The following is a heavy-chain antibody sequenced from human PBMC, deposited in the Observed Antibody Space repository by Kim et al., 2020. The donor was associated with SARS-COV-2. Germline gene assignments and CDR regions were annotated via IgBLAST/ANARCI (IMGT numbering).Heavy chain of an antibody. Sequence: TGRVTISRDNSKNTLDLQMSSLRAEDTAVYYCAKDGENGVVVAGDYYMDVWGKGTTVTVSS. CDR3: AKDGENGVVVAGDYYMDV. J-gene: IGHJ6*03. V-gene: IGHV3-30*02. D-gene: IGHD2-15*01.